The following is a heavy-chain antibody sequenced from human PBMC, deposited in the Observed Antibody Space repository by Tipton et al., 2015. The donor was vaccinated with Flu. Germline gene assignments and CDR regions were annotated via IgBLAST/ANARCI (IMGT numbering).Heavy chain of an antibody. V-gene: IGHV3-23*01. CDR2: ISGSGGST. D-gene: IGHD5-18*01. CDR1: GFTFSSYA. CDR3: AKGWDTVMAPAPDY. J-gene: IGHJ4*02. Sequence: SLRLSCAASGFTFSSYAMSWVRQAPGKGVEWISGISGSGGSTYYADSVKGRFTISRDNSKNTLYLQMNSLRVEDTAVYYCAKGWDTVMAPAPDYWGQGTLVTVSS.